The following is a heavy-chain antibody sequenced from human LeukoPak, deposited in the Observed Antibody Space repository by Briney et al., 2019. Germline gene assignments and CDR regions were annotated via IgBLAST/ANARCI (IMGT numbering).Heavy chain of an antibody. V-gene: IGHV4-34*01. J-gene: IGHJ4*02. CDR2: INHSGST. Sequence: PSETLSLTCAVYGGSFSGYYWSWIRQPPGKGLEWIGEINHSGSTNYNPSLKSRVTISVDTSKNQFSLKLSSVTAADTAVYYCARGRVSRYFYWGQGTLVTVSS. D-gene: IGHD3-9*01. CDR1: GGSFSGYY. CDR3: ARGRVSRYFY.